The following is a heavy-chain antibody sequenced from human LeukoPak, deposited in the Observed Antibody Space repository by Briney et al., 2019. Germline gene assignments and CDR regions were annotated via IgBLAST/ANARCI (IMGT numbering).Heavy chain of an antibody. CDR2: IIPILGTA. D-gene: IGHD3-3*01. J-gene: IGHJ6*03. Sequence: SVKVSCKASGRTFSSYPINWVRQAPGQGLEWMGWIIPILGTANYAQNFQGRVTITADKSTSTAYMELSSLRSEDTAVYYCARVVRGVTVHYYYYMDVWGKGTTVTVSS. V-gene: IGHV1-69*08. CDR1: GRTFSSYP. CDR3: ARVVRGVTVHYYYYMDV.